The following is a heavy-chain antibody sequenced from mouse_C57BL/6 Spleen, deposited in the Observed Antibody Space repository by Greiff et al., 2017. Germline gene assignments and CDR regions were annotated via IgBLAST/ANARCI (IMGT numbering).Heavy chain of an antibody. J-gene: IGHJ4*01. D-gene: IGHD2-3*01. CDR3: ARDGYYGMDY. Sequence: EVKLQESGGGLVKPGGSLKLSCAASGFTFSSYAMSWVRQTPEKRLEWVATISDGGSYTYYPDNVKGRFTISRDNAKNNLYLQMSHLKSEDTAMYYCARDGYYGMDYWGQGTSVTVSS. CDR2: ISDGGSYT. V-gene: IGHV5-4*03. CDR1: GFTFSSYA.